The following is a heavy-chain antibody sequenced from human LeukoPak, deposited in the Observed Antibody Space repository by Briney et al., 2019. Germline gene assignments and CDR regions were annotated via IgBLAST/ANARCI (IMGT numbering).Heavy chain of an antibody. CDR3: ARDQLEWLPNVGDY. CDR1: GFTFSSYW. CDR2: IKQDGSEK. Sequence: GGSLRLSCAASGFTFSSYWMSWVRQAPGKGLEWVANIKQDGSEKYYVDSVKGRFTISRDNAKNSLYLQMNSLRAEDTGVYYCARDQLEWLPNVGDYWGQGTLVTVSS. D-gene: IGHD3-3*01. V-gene: IGHV3-7*01. J-gene: IGHJ4*02.